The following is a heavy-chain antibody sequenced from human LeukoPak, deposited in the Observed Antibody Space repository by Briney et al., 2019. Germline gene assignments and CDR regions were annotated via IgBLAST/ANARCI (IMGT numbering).Heavy chain of an antibody. CDR1: GYTFTSYG. V-gene: IGHV1-18*01. Sequence: ASVKVSCKASGYTFTSYGISWVRQAPGQGREWMGWISAYNGNTNYAQKLQGRVTMTTDTSTSTAYMELRSLRSDDTAVYYCARDLITMVRGTNRAFDIWGQGTMVTVSS. D-gene: IGHD3-10*01. J-gene: IGHJ3*02. CDR3: ARDLITMVRGTNRAFDI. CDR2: ISAYNGNT.